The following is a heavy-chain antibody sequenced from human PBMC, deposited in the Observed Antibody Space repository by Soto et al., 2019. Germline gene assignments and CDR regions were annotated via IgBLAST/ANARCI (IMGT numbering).Heavy chain of an antibody. CDR3: ARAVTWGLDV. Sequence: EVQLVESGGGLVQPGGSLRLSSAASGFTFSLYSMSWVRQAPGKGLEWVSYISRSSTGIHYADSVKGRFTIARDDATNSMHLQMTSLRDGDTAVYYCARAVTWGLDVWGQGTTVSISS. CDR1: GFTFSLYS. CDR2: ISRSSTGI. J-gene: IGHJ6*02. V-gene: IGHV3-48*02. D-gene: IGHD3-10*01.